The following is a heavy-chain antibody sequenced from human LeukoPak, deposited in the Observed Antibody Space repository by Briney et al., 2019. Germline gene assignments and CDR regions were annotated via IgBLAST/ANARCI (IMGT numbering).Heavy chain of an antibody. V-gene: IGHV4-30-2*01. CDR2: IYHSGST. CDR1: GGSISSSSYY. J-gene: IGHJ4*02. D-gene: IGHD2-15*01. Sequence: SETLSLTCTVSGGSISSSSYYWGWIRQPPGKGLEWIGYIYHSGSTYYNPSLKSRVTISVDRSKNQFSLKLSSVTAADTAVYYCARGNVVAYFDYWGQGTLVTVSS. CDR3: ARGNVVAYFDY.